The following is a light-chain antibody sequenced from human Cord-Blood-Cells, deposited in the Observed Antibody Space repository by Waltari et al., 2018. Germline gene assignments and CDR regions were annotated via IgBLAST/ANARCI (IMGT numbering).Light chain of an antibody. V-gene: IGLV3-19*01. CDR2: GKN. CDR1: SLGRYY. CDR3: NSRDSSGNHVV. Sequence: SSELTQDPAVSVGLGQTVRITCQGDSLGRYYASWYQQKPGQAPVLVIYGKNNRPSGIPDRFSGASSGNTASLTITGAQAEDEADYYCNSRDSSGNHVVFGGGTKLTVL. J-gene: IGLJ2*01.